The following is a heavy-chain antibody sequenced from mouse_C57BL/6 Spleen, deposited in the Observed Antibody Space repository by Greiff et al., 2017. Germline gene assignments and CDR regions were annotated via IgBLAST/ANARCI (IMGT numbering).Heavy chain of an antibody. D-gene: IGHD2-5*01. J-gene: IGHJ2*01. CDR1: GYTFTDYY. CDR2: IYPGSGNT. V-gene: IGHV1-76*01. CDR3: AREPYSNYVGYYFDY. Sequence: VQLVESGAELVRPGASVKLSCKASGYTFTDYYINWVKQRPGQGLEWIARIYPGSGNTYYNEKFKGKATLTAEKSSSTAYMQLSSLTSEDSAVYFCAREPYSNYVGYYFDYWGQGTTLTVSS.